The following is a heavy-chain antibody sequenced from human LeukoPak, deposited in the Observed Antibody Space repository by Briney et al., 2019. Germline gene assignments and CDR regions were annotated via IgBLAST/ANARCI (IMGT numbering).Heavy chain of an antibody. CDR3: ARGRYSYGSPFDY. J-gene: IGHJ4*02. D-gene: IGHD5-18*01. CDR2: INHSGST. CDR1: GGSFSGYY. V-gene: IGHV4-34*01. Sequence: SETLSPTCAVYGGSFSGYYWSWIRQPPGKGLEWIGEINHSGSTNYNPSLKSRVTISVDTSKNQFSLKLSSVTAADTAVYYCARGRYSYGSPFDYWGQGTLVTVSS.